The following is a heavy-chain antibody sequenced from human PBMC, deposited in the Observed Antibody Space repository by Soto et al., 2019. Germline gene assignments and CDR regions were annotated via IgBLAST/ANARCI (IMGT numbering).Heavy chain of an antibody. Sequence: ESGGGVVQPGRSLRLSCAASGFTFSSYGMHWVRQAPGKGLEWVAVIWYDGSNKYYADSVKGRFTISRDNSKNTLYLQMNSLRAEDTAVYYCASWGLGGYPTHSAYWGQGTLVTVSS. V-gene: IGHV3-33*01. CDR2: IWYDGSNK. D-gene: IGHD3-16*01. CDR3: ASWGLGGYPTHSAY. J-gene: IGHJ4*02. CDR1: GFTFSSYG.